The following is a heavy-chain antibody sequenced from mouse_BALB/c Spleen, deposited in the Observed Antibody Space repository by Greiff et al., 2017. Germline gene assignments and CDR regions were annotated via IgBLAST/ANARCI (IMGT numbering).Heavy chain of an antibody. Sequence: VQLKESGAELVKPGASVKLSCTASGFNIKDTYMHWVKQRPEQGLEWIGRIDPANGNTKYDPKFQGKATITADTSSNTAYLQLSSLTSEDTAVYYCARGYDEGEEYWGQGTTLTVSS. CDR1: GFNIKDTY. CDR3: ARGYDEGEEY. J-gene: IGHJ2*01. CDR2: IDPANGNT. V-gene: IGHV14-3*02. D-gene: IGHD2-14*01.